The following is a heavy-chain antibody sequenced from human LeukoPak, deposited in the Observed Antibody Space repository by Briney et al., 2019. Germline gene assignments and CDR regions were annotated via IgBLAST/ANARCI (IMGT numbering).Heavy chain of an antibody. V-gene: IGHV4-59*12. CDR1: GGSISTYY. Sequence: SETLSLTCTVSGGSISTYYWSWIRQPPGKGLEWIGSIFYSGSTYYNPSLKSRVTISVDTSKNQFSLKLSSVTAADTAVYYCARDRYYYGSGSYYNFDYWGQGTLVTVSS. J-gene: IGHJ4*02. CDR2: IFYSGST. D-gene: IGHD3-10*01. CDR3: ARDRYYYGSGSYYNFDY.